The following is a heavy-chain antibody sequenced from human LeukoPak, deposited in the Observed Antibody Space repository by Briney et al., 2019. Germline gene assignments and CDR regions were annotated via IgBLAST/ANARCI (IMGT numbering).Heavy chain of an antibody. CDR3: ARDPPKYCSGGSCYPTFDY. D-gene: IGHD2-15*01. V-gene: IGHV4-59*12. Sequence: PSETLSLTCTVSGGSISSYYWSWIRQPPGKGLEWIGYIYYSGSTYYNPSLKSRVTISVDTSKNQFSLKLSSVTAADTAVYYCARDPPKYCSGGSCYPTFDYWGQGTLVTVSS. CDR2: IYYSGST. CDR1: GGSISSYY. J-gene: IGHJ4*02.